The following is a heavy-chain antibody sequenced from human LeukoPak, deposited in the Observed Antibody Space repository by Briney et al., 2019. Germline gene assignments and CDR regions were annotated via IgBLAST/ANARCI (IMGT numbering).Heavy chain of an antibody. V-gene: IGHV4-31*03. D-gene: IGHD1-26*01. Sequence: SETLSLTCTVSGYSISSGGYYWSWIRQHPGKGLEWIGYIYYSGSTYYNPSLKSRVTISVDTSKYQFSLKLSSVTAADTAVYYCARWYSGSYRIDYWGQETLVTVSS. CDR3: ARWYSGSYRIDY. J-gene: IGHJ4*02. CDR1: GYSISSGGYY. CDR2: IYYSGST.